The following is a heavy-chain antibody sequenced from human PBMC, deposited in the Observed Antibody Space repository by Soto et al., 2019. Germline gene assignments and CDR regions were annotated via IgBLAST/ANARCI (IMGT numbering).Heavy chain of an antibody. J-gene: IGHJ4*02. D-gene: IGHD5-12*01. V-gene: IGHV4-34*01. CDR1: GGSFSGYY. Sequence: SETLSLTCAVYGGSFSGYYWSWIRQPPGKGLEWIGEINHSGSTNYNPSLKSRVTISVDTSKNQFSLKLSSVTAADTAVYYCARRRRDGYKMHYWGQGTLVTVSS. CDR3: ARRRRDGYKMHY. CDR2: INHSGST.